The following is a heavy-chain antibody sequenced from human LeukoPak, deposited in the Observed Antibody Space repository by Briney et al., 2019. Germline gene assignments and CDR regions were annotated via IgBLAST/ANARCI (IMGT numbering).Heavy chain of an antibody. CDR3: ASPGEKDYYFDY. J-gene: IGHJ4*02. Sequence: ASVKVSFKASGYTFTSYYMRWVRQAPGQGLEWMGIINPSGGSTSYAQKFQGRVTMTRDTSTSTVYMELSSLRSEDTAVYYCASPGEKDYYFDYWGQGTLVTVSS. D-gene: IGHD3-16*01. CDR1: GYTFTSYY. CDR2: INPSGGST. V-gene: IGHV1-46*01.